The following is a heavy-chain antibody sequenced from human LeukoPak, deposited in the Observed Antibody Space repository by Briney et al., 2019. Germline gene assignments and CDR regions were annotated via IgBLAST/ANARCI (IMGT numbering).Heavy chain of an antibody. CDR1: GFTFSSYG. CDR3: LVRGVISFDAFDI. V-gene: IGHV3-30*02. CDR2: IRYDGSNK. Sequence: PGGSLRLSCAASGFTFSSYGMHWVRQAPGKGLEWVAFIRYDGSNKYYADSVKGRFTISRDNSKNTLYLQMNSLRAEDTAVYYCLVRGVISFDAFDIWGQGTMVTVSS. D-gene: IGHD3-10*01. J-gene: IGHJ3*02.